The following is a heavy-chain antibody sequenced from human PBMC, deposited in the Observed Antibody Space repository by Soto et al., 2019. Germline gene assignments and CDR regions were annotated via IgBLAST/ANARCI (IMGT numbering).Heavy chain of an antibody. CDR2: ISAYNGNT. CDR1: GYTFTSYG. V-gene: IGHV1-18*01. CDR3: ARFSVPAAIPSYYYYYMDV. Sequence: QVQLVQSGAEVKKPGASVKVSCKASGYTFTSYGISWVRQAPGQGLEWMGWISAYNGNTNYAQKLQGRGTMTTDTSPSTGYMELRSLRSDDTAVYYCARFSVPAAIPSYYYYYMDVWGKGTTVTVSS. J-gene: IGHJ6*03. D-gene: IGHD2-2*02.